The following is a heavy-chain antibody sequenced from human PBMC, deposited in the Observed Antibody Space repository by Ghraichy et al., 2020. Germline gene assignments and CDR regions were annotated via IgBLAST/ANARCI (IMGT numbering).Heavy chain of an antibody. Sequence: GGSLRLSCAASGFTFNNAWMYWVRQAPGKGLECIGRIKSNADGATTDFAALVKDRFTISRDDSTSTLYLQMNSLKTEDTAVYFCTTDWGSVSYPLYYALDVWGQGTTVTVSS. J-gene: IGHJ6*01. CDR1: GFTFNNAW. V-gene: IGHV3-15*01. CDR3: TTDWGSVSYPLYYALDV. D-gene: IGHD1-26*01. CDR2: IKSNADGATT.